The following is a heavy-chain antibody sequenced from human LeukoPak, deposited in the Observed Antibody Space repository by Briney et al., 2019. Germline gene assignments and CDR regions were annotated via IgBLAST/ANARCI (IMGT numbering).Heavy chain of an antibody. Sequence: GGPLRLSCAASGFTFSSHSMNWVRQAPGKGLEWVSYISSSSSTIYYADSVKGRFTISRDNAKNSLNLQMNSLRAEDTAVYYCARGAYYYEDWGQGTLVTVSS. J-gene: IGHJ4*02. CDR1: GFTFSSHS. V-gene: IGHV3-48*01. D-gene: IGHD3-22*01. CDR3: ARGAYYYED. CDR2: ISSSSSTI.